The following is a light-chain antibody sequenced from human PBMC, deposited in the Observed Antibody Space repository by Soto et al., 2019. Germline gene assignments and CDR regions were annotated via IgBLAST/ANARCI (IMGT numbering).Light chain of an antibody. CDR1: QSVGSY. CDR2: DAS. Sequence: EIVMTHSPATLSVSPGERATLSCRASQSVGSYLAWYQHKPGQAPRLLISDASNRATGIPARFSGSGSETDFTLTISSLEPEDSAVYYCQQRSNWPSLTFGGGTKVDIK. J-gene: IGKJ4*01. CDR3: QQRSNWPSLT. V-gene: IGKV3-11*01.